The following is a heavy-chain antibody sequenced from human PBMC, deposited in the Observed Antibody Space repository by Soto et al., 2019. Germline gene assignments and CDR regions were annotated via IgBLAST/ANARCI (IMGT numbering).Heavy chain of an antibody. CDR1: WFTFSSYA. CDR3: AKLPQYDILTGYLNYFDY. Sequence: GGSPILSCAASWFTFSSYAMSWVRQAPGEGLEWVSAFRGDGTGAHYADSVKGRFTISRDNSKNTLYLHMNSLRAEDTAVYYCAKLPQYDILTGYLNYFDYWGQGTLVTVSS. V-gene: IGHV3-23*01. CDR2: FRGDGTGA. D-gene: IGHD3-9*01. J-gene: IGHJ4*02.